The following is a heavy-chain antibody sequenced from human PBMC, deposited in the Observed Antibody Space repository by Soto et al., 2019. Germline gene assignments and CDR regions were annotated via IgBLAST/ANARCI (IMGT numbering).Heavy chain of an antibody. CDR3: ARDLNYYDSSGYYSTAFDI. Sequence: QVQLVQSGAEVKKPGSSVKVSCKASGGTFSSYAISWVRQAPGQGLEWMGGIIPIFGTANYAQKSQGRVTITADESTSTAYMELSSLRSEDTAVYYCARDLNYYDSSGYYSTAFDIWGQGTMVTVSS. CDR1: GGTFSSYA. V-gene: IGHV1-69*01. CDR2: IIPIFGTA. D-gene: IGHD3-22*01. J-gene: IGHJ3*02.